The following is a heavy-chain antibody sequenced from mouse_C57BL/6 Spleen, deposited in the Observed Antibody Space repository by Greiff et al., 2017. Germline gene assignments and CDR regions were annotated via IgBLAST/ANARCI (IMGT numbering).Heavy chain of an antibody. D-gene: IGHD1-1*01. V-gene: IGHV2-9-1*01. CDR1: GFSLTSYA. CDR3: ASQYYGSSYGWYFEV. J-gene: IGHJ1*03. CDR2: IWTGGGT. Sequence: QVQLKESGPGLVAPSQSLSITCTVSGFSLTSYAISWVRQPPGKGLEWLGVIWTGGGTNYNSALKSRLSISKDNSKSQVFLKMNSLQTDDTARYYCASQYYGSSYGWYFEVWGTGTTVTVSS.